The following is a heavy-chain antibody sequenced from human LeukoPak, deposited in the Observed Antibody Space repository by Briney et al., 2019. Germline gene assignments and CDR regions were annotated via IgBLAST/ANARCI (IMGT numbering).Heavy chain of an antibody. CDR2: IYTSGST. D-gene: IGHD3-9*01. CDR1: GGSFSGYY. J-gene: IGHJ6*03. V-gene: IGHV4-59*10. Sequence: PSETLSLTCAVYGGSFSGYYWSWIRQPAGKGLEWIGRIYTSGSTNCNPSLKSRVTISVDTSKNQFSLKLSSVTAADTAVYYCASSGPVYFYYYMDVWGKGTTVTVSS. CDR3: ASSGPVYFYYYMDV.